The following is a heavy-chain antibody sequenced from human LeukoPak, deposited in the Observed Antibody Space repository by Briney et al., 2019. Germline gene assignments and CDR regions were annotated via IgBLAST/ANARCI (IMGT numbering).Heavy chain of an antibody. V-gene: IGHV3-23*01. CDR1: GFTFGSSA. CDR3: AKDARPSY. J-gene: IGHJ4*02. CDR2: ITGGGGST. Sequence: PEGSLRLSCAASGFTFGSSAMSWVRQAPGKGLEWVSAITGGGGSTYYADSVKGRFTISRDNSKNTLYLQMNSLRADDTAVYYCAKDARPSYWGQGTLVTVSS.